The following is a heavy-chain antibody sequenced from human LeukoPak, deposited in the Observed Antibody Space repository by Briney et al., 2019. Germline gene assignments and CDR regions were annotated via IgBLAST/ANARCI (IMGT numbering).Heavy chain of an antibody. CDR2: IEGGAIDT. CDR1: GFIFSLYW. Sequence: AGGSLRLSCKASGFIFSLYWMHWVRQVPGKGLVWVSRIEGGAIDTDYADFVKGRFTISRDNAKNTVYLQMTSLRAEDTAVYYCAKDLIVVVPAAISDAFDIWGQGTMVTVSS. D-gene: IGHD2-2*02. J-gene: IGHJ3*02. V-gene: IGHV3-74*01. CDR3: AKDLIVVVPAAISDAFDI.